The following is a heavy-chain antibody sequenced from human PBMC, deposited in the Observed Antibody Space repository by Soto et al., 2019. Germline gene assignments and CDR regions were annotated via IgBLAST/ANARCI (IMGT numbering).Heavy chain of an antibody. CDR3: ARHGAVTHARRPARHYYSGMDV. V-gene: IGHV5-51*01. CDR1: GYSFTSYW. D-gene: IGHD6-6*01. Sequence: GESLKISCKGSGYSFTSYWIGWVRQMPGKGLEWMGFIYPGDSDTRYSPSFQGQVTISADKSISTAYLQWSSLKASDTAMYYSARHGAVTHARRPARHYYSGMDVWGQGTTVTVSS. J-gene: IGHJ6*02. CDR2: IYPGDSDT.